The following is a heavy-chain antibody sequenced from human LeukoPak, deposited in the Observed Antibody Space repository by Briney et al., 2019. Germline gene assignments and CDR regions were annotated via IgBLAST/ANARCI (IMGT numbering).Heavy chain of an antibody. CDR2: ISPYNGDT. CDR1: GYIFTNYD. J-gene: IGHJ4*02. D-gene: IGHD1-1*01. V-gene: IGHV1-18*04. Sequence: ASVKVSCKTSGYIFTNYDINWVRQAPGQGLEWMGWISPYNGDTKYAQKFQDRVTMSTDTSTSTTYMGLRSLRSDDTAVYYCTRATGGLSDYWGRGTLVTVSS. CDR3: TRATGGLSDY.